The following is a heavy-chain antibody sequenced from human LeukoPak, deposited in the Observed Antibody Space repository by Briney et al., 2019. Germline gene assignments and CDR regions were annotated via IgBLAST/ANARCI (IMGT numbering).Heavy chain of an antibody. Sequence: PGRSLRLSCAASGFTFDDYAMHWVRQAPGKGLEWVSGISWNSGSIGYADSVKGRFTISRDNAKNSLYLQMNSLRAEDTALYYCAKVMVRGDYYYGMDVWGQGTTVTVSS. CDR2: ISWNSGSI. CDR3: AKVMVRGDYYYGMDV. V-gene: IGHV3-9*01. D-gene: IGHD3-10*01. CDR1: GFTFDDYA. J-gene: IGHJ6*02.